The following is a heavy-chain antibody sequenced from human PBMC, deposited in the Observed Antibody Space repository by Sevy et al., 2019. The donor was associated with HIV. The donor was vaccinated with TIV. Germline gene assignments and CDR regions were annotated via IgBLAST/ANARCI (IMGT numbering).Heavy chain of an antibody. D-gene: IGHD5-18*01. J-gene: IGHJ4*02. Sequence: SETLSLTCTVSGGSISSGSYYWGWIRQPPGKGLEWIGSIYYSGSTYYTPSLKSRVTISVDTSKNQFSLKLSSVTAADTAVFYCARHGNSYGPFDSWGQRTVVTGSS. CDR1: GGSISSGSYY. CDR2: IYYSGST. CDR3: ARHGNSYGPFDS. V-gene: IGHV4-39*01.